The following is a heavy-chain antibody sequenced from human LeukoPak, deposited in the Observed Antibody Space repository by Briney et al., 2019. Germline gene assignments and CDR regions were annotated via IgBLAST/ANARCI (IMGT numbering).Heavy chain of an antibody. CDR1: GYTFTSYG. J-gene: IGHJ4*02. V-gene: IGHV1-18*01. Sequence: ASVKVSCKASGYTFTSYGISWVRQAPGQGLKWMGWMSAYNGNTNYAQKLQGRVTMTTDTSTSTAYMELRSLRSDDTAVYYCARDRGWGHYYDSSGYYLSGPSYWGQGTLVTVSS. D-gene: IGHD3-22*01. CDR3: ARDRGWGHYYDSSGYYLSGPSY. CDR2: MSAYNGNT.